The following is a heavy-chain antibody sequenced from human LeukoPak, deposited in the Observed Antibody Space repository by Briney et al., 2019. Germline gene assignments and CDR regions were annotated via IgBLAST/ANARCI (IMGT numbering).Heavy chain of an antibody. J-gene: IGHJ4*02. CDR1: GFTFSSYW. V-gene: IGHV3-66*01. CDR3: ARESARSGYDR. CDR2: IYSGGST. Sequence: GGSLRLSCAASGFTFSSYWMSWVRQAPGKGLEWVSVIYSGGSTYYADSVKGRFTISRDNSKNTLYLQMNSLRAEDTAVYYCARESARSGYDRWGQGTLVTVSS. D-gene: IGHD5-12*01.